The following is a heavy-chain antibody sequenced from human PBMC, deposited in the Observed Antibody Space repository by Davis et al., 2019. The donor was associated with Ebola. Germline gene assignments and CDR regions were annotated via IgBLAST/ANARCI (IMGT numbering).Heavy chain of an antibody. J-gene: IGHJ6*02. D-gene: IGHD3-10*02. CDR1: GYTFTSSA. CDR2: INAGNGNT. V-gene: IGHV1-3*01. Sequence: ASVNVSCKASGYTFTSSAMHWVRQAPGHRLEWMGWINAGNGNTKYSQKFQGRVTITRDTSASTAYMELSSLRSEDTAVYYCARTNSEPLSILGSGSYYYYGMDVWGQGTTVTVSS. CDR3: ARTNSEPLSILGSGSYYYYGMDV.